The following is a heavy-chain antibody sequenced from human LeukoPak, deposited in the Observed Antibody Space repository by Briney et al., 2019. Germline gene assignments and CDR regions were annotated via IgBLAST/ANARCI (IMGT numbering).Heavy chain of an antibody. J-gene: IGHJ4*02. CDR3: AKDTSIGKYCTNGVCSPFDY. CDR2: ISDSGDYT. V-gene: IGHV3-23*01. CDR1: GFTFSSYA. D-gene: IGHD2-8*01. Sequence: GGSLRFSCAGSGFTFSSYAMSWVRQAPGQGLEWVSVISDSGDYTSYADSVRGRFTSSRDNSRNTLYLQMISLRPEDTAVYYCAKDTSIGKYCTNGVCSPFDYWGQGTLVTVSS.